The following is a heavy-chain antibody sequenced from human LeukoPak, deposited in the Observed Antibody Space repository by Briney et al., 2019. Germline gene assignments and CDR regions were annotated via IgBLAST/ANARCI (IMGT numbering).Heavy chain of an antibody. CDR1: GNTFTDLS. CDR3: ARDLLYSSSSADY. D-gene: IGHD6-6*01. V-gene: IGHV1-69*04. Sequence: SVKVSCKVSGNTFTDLSMNWVRQAPGQGLEWMGRIIPILGIANYAQKFQGRVTITADKSTSTAYMELSSLRSEDTAVYYCARDLLYSSSSADYWGQGTLVTVSS. J-gene: IGHJ4*02. CDR2: IIPILGIA.